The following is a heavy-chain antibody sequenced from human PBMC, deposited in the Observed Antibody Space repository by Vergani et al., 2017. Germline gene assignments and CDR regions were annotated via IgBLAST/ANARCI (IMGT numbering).Heavy chain of an antibody. D-gene: IGHD3-22*01. CDR1: GFTFTSSA. J-gene: IGHJ2*01. V-gene: IGHV1-58*02. CDR2: IVVGSVNT. Sequence: QMQLVQSGPEVKKPGTSVKVSCKASGFTFTSSAMQWVRQARGQRLEWIGWIVVGSVNTNYAQKFQERVTITRDMSTSTAYMELSSLRSEETAVYYCAADHTYYDSSGYPRGNWYFDLWGRGTLVTVSS. CDR3: AADHTYYDSSGYPRGNWYFDL.